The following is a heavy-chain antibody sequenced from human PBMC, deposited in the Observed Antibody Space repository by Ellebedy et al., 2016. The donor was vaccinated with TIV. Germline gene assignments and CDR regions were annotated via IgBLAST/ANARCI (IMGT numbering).Heavy chain of an antibody. CDR2: INQDGSDK. V-gene: IGHV3-7*01. CDR3: ATDGSYGDYRSPTHAFVM. J-gene: IGHJ3*02. Sequence: GGSLRLSCAASGFTFNSYWMTWVRQAPGKGLEWVANINQDGSDKYYVDSLRGRFTISRDNAKTSLYLQMNSLRGEDTAVYYCATDGSYGDYRSPTHAFVMWGQGTLVTVSS. D-gene: IGHD4-17*01. CDR1: GFTFNSYW.